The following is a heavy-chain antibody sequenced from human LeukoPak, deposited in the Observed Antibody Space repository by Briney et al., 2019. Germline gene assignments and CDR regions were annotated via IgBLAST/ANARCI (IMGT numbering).Heavy chain of an antibody. CDR1: GYTFTGYY. J-gene: IGHJ5*02. CDR3: ARDSAVAGSWFDP. D-gene: IGHD6-19*01. Sequence: ASVKVSCKASGYTFTGYYMHWVRQAPGQGLEWMGWINPNSGGTNYAQKFQGRVTMTRDTSISTAYMELSRLRSDDTAVYYCARDSAVAGSWFDPWGQGTLVTVSS. CDR2: INPNSGGT. V-gene: IGHV1-2*02.